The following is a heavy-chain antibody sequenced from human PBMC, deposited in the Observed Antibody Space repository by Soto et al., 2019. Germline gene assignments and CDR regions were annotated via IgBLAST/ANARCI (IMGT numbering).Heavy chain of an antibody. D-gene: IGHD2-15*01. CDR2: IWYDGSYK. J-gene: IGHJ4*02. V-gene: IGHV3-33*03. CDR3: ARWGCSGSNCNLNQRSFDL. Sequence: QVQLVESGGGVVQPGRSLRLSCAASGFIFNEYGMHWVRQAPGKGLEWVAVIWYDGSYKYYADSVKGRFTFSRDNSKNTMSLQMNSLRVEDTAVYYCARWGCSGSNCNLNQRSFDLWGQGTLGTVSS. CDR1: GFIFNEYG.